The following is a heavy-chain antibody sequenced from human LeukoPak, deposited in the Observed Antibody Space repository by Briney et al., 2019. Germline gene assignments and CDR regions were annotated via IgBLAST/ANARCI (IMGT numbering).Heavy chain of an antibody. V-gene: IGHV4-59*08. CDR2: IHYTGTT. D-gene: IGHD1-26*01. CDR3: ATNRVGTYDRPFDI. CDR1: GFTFNNAW. Sequence: GSLRLSCAASGFTFNNAWMSWVRQAPGKGLEWIGDIHYTGTTKYNPSVKSRVTISIDTSKNQFSLELSSVTATDTAVYFCATNRVGTYDRPFDIWGQGTMVTVSS. J-gene: IGHJ3*02.